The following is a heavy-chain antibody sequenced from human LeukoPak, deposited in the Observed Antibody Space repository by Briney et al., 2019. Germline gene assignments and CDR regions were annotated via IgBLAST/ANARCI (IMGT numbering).Heavy chain of an antibody. CDR1: GYTFTSYG. CDR3: ARQYRSGYPYCFDY. CDR2: ISTYNGNT. D-gene: IGHD3-22*01. V-gene: IGHV1-18*01. Sequence: GASVKVSCKASGYTFTSYGISWVRQAPGQGLEWMGWISTYNGNTNYAQKLQGRVTMTTDTSTSTAYMELRSLRSDDTAVYYCARQYRSGYPYCFDYWGQGTLVTVSS. J-gene: IGHJ4*02.